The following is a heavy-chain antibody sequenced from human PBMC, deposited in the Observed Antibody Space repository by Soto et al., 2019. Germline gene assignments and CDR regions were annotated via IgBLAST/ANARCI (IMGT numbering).Heavy chain of an antibody. J-gene: IGHJ3*02. D-gene: IGHD1-26*01. CDR2: ISYDGSNK. Sequence: GGSLRLSCAASGFTFSSYALHWVHQAPGKGLECVAVISYDGSNKYYADSVKGRFTISRDNSKNTLYLQMNSLRAEDTAVYYCAREGHSGSYLNDAFDIWGQGTMVTVSS. V-gene: IGHV3-30-3*01. CDR1: GFTFSSYA. CDR3: AREGHSGSYLNDAFDI.